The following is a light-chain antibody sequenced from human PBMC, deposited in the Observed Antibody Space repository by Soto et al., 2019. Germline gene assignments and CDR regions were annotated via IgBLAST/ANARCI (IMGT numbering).Light chain of an antibody. V-gene: IGKV1-16*01. CDR2: GAS. CDR1: QDISNY. CDR3: QHYRNYPLT. Sequence: DIQMTQSPSSLSASLGDTVTITCRASQDISNYLAWFQQKPGKSPKSLIYGASSLQSGVPSRFSATGSGTDFTLTITSLQPEDFATYYCQHYRNYPLTFGQGTRLEIK. J-gene: IGKJ5*01.